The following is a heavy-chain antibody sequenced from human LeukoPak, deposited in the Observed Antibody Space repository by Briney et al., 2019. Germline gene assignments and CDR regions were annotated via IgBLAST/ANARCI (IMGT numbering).Heavy chain of an antibody. D-gene: IGHD3-22*01. CDR1: GFTFSSYW. J-gene: IGHJ4*02. CDR2: IKHDGSEK. Sequence: GGSLRLSYAASGFTFSSYWMSWVRQAPGKGLEWVANIKHDGSEKSYVDSVKGRFTISRDNAKNSLYLQMNSLRAEDTAVYYCARVRHYYDSSGYTGNYFDYWGQGTLVTVSS. V-gene: IGHV3-7*04. CDR3: ARVRHYYDSSGYTGNYFDY.